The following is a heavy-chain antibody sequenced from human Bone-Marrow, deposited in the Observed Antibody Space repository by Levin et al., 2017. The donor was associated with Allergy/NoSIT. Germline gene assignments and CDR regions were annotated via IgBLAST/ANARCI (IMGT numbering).Heavy chain of an antibody. CDR3: AKPTTLALDY. V-gene: IGHV3-23*01. D-gene: IGHD1-1*01. CDR2: ITGSGITT. CDR1: GFIFSNFD. J-gene: IGHJ4*02. Sequence: ASVKVSCAASGFIFSNFDMNWVRQAPGKGLQWVSSITGSGITTYYADSVKGRFTVSRDNSKNTLYLQMNSLRAEDTAVYYCAKPTTLALDYWGQGTLVTVSS.